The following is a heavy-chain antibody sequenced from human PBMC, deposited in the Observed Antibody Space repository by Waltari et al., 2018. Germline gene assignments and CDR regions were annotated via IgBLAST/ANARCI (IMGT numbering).Heavy chain of an antibody. Sequence: EVHLLESGGGLAQPGGSLSISCSASGINYISYAMSWGRQAPGKGLEWVSGISDSGVITKYADSVKGRFTVSRDNSKNTVFLQLNSLRAEDTAIYYCARHLYSIDYLELGNWGQGTLVTVSS. CDR2: ISDSGVIT. J-gene: IGHJ4*02. V-gene: IGHV3-23*01. CDR1: GINYISYA. CDR3: ARHLYSIDYLELGN. D-gene: IGHD3-22*01.